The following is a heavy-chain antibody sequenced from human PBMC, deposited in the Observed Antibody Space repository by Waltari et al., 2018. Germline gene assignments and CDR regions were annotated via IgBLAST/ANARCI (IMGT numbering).Heavy chain of an antibody. CDR1: GVSLTTTATR. D-gene: IGHD5-12*01. CDR3: ARSLGVDAPMDY. Sequence: VTLKESGPALVKPTQTLTLTCTFSGVSLTTTATRVSWIRQSPGKALEWLARIDWDDRKFYSTSLKTRLTISKDTSKNQVVLTMTNMGPVDTGTYYCARSLGVDAPMDYWGQGTLVTVSS. V-gene: IGHV2-70*04. J-gene: IGHJ4*02. CDR2: IDWDDRK.